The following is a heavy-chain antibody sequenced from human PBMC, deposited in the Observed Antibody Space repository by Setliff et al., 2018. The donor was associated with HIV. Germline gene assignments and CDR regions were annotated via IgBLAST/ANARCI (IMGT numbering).Heavy chain of an antibody. D-gene: IGHD3-22*01. Sequence: SETLSLTCAVSGYSISSGYYWGWIRQPPGKGLEWVGSIYHSGTTYYNPSLKSRVTISVDTSKNQFSLKLSSVTAADTAVYYCARPDSGGYYSLDYWGQGTLVTVSS. J-gene: IGHJ4*02. CDR3: ARPDSGGYYSLDY. V-gene: IGHV4-38-2*01. CDR1: GYSISSGYY. CDR2: IYHSGTT.